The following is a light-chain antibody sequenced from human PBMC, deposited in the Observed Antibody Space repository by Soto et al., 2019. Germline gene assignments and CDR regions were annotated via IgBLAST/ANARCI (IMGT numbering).Light chain of an antibody. CDR3: QQASSFPLT. V-gene: IGKV1-12*01. J-gene: IGKJ4*01. CDR2: SSS. CDR1: QPISSW. Sequence: IQMTQSPSSVSASVGDRVTITCRASQPISSWLAWYQQKPGQPPNLLIYSSSTLRSGVPARFIGSVSGTLFTLTITILQPEDFATYYCQQASSFPLTFGGGTKVEV.